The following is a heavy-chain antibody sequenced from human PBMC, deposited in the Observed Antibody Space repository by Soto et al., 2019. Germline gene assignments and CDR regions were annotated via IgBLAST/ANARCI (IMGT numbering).Heavy chain of an antibody. V-gene: IGHV3-7*01. CDR1: GFTFSSHW. CDR2: IKEDGSEK. CDR3: ARKGYTYGYIDY. D-gene: IGHD6-13*01. J-gene: IGHJ4*02. Sequence: EVQLVESGGGLVQSGGSLRLSCAGSGFTFSSHWMSWVRQAPGKGLEWVANIKEDGSEKYYVDSVKGRFTISRDNAKNSLYLQMNSLRAEDTAVYYCARKGYTYGYIDYWGQGTLVTVSS.